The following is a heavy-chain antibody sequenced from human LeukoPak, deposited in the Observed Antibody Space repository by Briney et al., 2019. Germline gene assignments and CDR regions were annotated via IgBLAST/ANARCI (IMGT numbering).Heavy chain of an antibody. J-gene: IGHJ6*03. Sequence: ASVKVSCKASGGTFSSYAISWVRQAPGQGLEWMGWINTNTGNPTYAQGFTGRFVFSLDTSVSTAYLQISSLKAEDTAVYYCARVGEQQLAHYYYYYMDVWGKGTTVTVSS. CDR3: ARVGEQQLAHYYYYYMDV. D-gene: IGHD6-13*01. CDR2: INTNTGNP. V-gene: IGHV7-4-1*02. CDR1: GGTFSSYA.